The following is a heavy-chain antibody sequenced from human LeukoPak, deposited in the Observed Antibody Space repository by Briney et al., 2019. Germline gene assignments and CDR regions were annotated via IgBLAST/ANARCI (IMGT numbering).Heavy chain of an antibody. D-gene: IGHD2-2*01. Sequence: GASVKVSCKASGYTFTGYYMHWVRQAPGQGLEWMGWINPNSGGTNYAQKFQGRVTMTTDTSTSTAYMELRSLRSDDTAVYYCARRYCSSTSCIPYYYYYYYMDVWGKGTTVTVSS. CDR2: INPNSGGT. CDR1: GYTFTGYY. J-gene: IGHJ6*03. V-gene: IGHV1-2*02. CDR3: ARRYCSSTSCIPYYYYYYYMDV.